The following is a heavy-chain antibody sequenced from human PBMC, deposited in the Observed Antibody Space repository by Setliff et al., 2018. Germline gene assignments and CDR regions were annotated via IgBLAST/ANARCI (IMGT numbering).Heavy chain of an antibody. CDR3: ARDRVTTLENYYYYYGMDV. CDR2: IYYSGST. V-gene: IGHV4-39*07. Sequence: PEETLSLTCTVSGGSISSSSYYWGWIRQPPGKGLEWIGSIYYSGSTYYNPSLKSRVTISVDTSKNQFSLELSSVTAADTAVYYCARDRVTTLENYYYYYGMDVWGQGTTVTVSS. D-gene: IGHD4-17*01. J-gene: IGHJ6*02. CDR1: GGSISSSSYY.